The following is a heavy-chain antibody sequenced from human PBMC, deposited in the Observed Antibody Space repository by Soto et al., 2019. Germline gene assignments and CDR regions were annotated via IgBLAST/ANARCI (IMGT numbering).Heavy chain of an antibody. D-gene: IGHD4-17*01. V-gene: IGHV4-4*07. J-gene: IGHJ5*02. CDR3: ARSPAYGDYANLDT. Sequence: KPSETLSLTCTVSGDSVSKYYWNWIRQPAGKGLEWIGRIYTTRSPNYNPSLKSRVTMSVDTSKNQFSLKLNLSSVTAADTAVYYCARSPAYGDYANLDTWGQGTLVTVS. CDR2: IYTTRSP. CDR1: GDSVSKYY.